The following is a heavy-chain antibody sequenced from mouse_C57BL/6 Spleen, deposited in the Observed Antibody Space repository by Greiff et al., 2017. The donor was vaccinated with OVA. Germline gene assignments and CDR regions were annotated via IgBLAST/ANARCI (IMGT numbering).Heavy chain of an antibody. J-gene: IGHJ3*01. CDR3: ATGTSFAY. CDR1: GYSITSGYY. Sequence: EVHLVESGPGLVKPSQSLSLTCSVTGYSITSGYYWNWIRQFPGNKLEWMGYISYDGSNNYNPSLKNRISITRDTSKNQFFLKLNSVTTEDTATYYCATGTSFAYWGQGTLVTVSA. V-gene: IGHV3-6*01. D-gene: IGHD4-1*01. CDR2: ISYDGSN.